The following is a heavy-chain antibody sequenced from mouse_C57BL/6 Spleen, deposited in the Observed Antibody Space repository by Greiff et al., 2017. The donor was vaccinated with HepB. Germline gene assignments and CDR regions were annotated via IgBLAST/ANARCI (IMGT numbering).Heavy chain of an antibody. CDR1: GYSITSGYD. J-gene: IGHJ2*01. CDR2: ISYSGST. Sequence: EVQGVESGPGMVKPSQSLSLTCTVTGYSITSGYDWHWIRHFPGNKLEWMGYISYSGSTNYNPSLKSRISITHDTSKNHFFLKLNSVTTEDIATYYCARGGDYDGFDYWGQGTTLTVSS. CDR3: ARGGDYDGFDY. D-gene: IGHD2-4*01. V-gene: IGHV3-1*01.